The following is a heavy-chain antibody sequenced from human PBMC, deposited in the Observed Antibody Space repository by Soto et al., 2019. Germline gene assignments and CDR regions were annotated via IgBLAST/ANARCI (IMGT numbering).Heavy chain of an antibody. CDR3: AGHSSGVPGYYYGMDV. Sequence: ASVKVSCKASGGTFSSYAISWVRQAPGQGLEWMGGIIPIFDTADYAQKFQGRVTITADESTNTAYMELSSLRSEDTAVYYCAGHSSGVPGYYYGMDVWGQGTTVTVS. CDR1: GGTFSSYA. J-gene: IGHJ6*02. CDR2: IIPIFDTA. D-gene: IGHD3-22*01. V-gene: IGHV1-69*13.